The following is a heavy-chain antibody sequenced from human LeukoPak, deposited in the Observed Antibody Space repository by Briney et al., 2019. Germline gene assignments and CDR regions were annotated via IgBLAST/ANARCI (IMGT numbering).Heavy chain of an antibody. D-gene: IGHD6-13*01. J-gene: IGHJ5*02. Sequence: PSETLSLTCTVSGGSISSGSYYWSWIRQPLGKGLEWIGSIYHSGSTYYNPSLKSRVTISVDTSKNQFSLKVTSVTAADTAVYYCARVYSSSWYWNRFDPWGQGTLVTVSS. V-gene: IGHV4-39*07. CDR2: IYHSGST. CDR3: ARVYSSSWYWNRFDP. CDR1: GGSISSGSYY.